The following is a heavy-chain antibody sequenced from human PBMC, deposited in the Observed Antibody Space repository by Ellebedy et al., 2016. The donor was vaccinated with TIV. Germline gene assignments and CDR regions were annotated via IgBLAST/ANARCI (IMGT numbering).Heavy chain of an antibody. V-gene: IGHV3-30*01. CDR3: ANSWRQRFAFPDH. CDR2: ITYDGSNQ. CDR1: GFSFSGHA. J-gene: IGHJ4*02. Sequence: GESLKISXAVNGFSFSGHAMVWVRQVPGKGLEFLAFITYDGSNQYYADSVKGRFVISRDNSANTLYLQMNKLKLEDTGLYFCANSWRQRFAFPDHWGRGTQVSVSS. D-gene: IGHD3-3*01.